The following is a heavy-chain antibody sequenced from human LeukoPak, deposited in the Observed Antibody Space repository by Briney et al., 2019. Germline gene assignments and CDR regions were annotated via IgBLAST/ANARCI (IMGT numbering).Heavy chain of an antibody. D-gene: IGHD6-13*01. J-gene: IGHJ4*02. Sequence: ASVKVSCKASGYTFTSYDISWVRQATGQGLEWMGWMNPNSGNTGYAQKFQGRVTMTRNTSISTAYMELSSLGSEDTAVYYCARGGSSWYVVHPTEDYWGQGTLVTVSS. CDR1: GYTFTSYD. CDR2: MNPNSGNT. CDR3: ARGGSSWYVVHPTEDY. V-gene: IGHV1-8*01.